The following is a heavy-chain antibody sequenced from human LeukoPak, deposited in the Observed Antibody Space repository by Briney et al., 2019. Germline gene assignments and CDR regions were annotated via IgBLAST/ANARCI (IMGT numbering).Heavy chain of an antibody. V-gene: IGHV1-69*13. CDR3: ARDSGEGGPYYYDSSGYFTYFDY. D-gene: IGHD3-22*01. CDR1: GGTFSSYA. J-gene: IGHJ4*02. Sequence: ASVKVSCKASGGTFSSYAISWVRQAPGQGLEWMGGIIPIFGTANYAQKFQGRVTITADESTSTAYMEPSSLRSEDTAVYYCARDSGEGGPYYYDSSGYFTYFDYWGQGTLVTVSS. CDR2: IIPIFGTA.